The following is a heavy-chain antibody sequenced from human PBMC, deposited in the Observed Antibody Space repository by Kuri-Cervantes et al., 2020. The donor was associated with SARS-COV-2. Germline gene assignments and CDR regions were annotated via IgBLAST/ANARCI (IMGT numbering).Heavy chain of an antibody. V-gene: IGHV1-18*01. CDR2: ISAYNGNT. J-gene: IGHJ4*02. CDR3: ARILRVVPASVVYYFDY. CDR1: GYTFTSYG. Sequence: GGSLRLSCKASGYTFTSYGISWVRQAPGQGLEWMGWISAYNGNTNYAQKFQGRVTMTRDTSISTAYMELSRLRSDDTAVYYCARILRVVPASVVYYFDYWGQGTLVTVSS. D-gene: IGHD2-2*01.